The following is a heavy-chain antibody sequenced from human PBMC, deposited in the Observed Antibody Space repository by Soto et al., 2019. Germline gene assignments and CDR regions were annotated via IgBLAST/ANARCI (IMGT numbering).Heavy chain of an antibody. Sequence: QVQLQESGPGLVKPSGTLSLTCAVSNGSITSGNWWSWVRQPTGKGLEWIGDIYQTGSTNYNPSLRSRVIISVGNSKNNFSLSLSSVTAADTAVYFCARVWGALAPIAGWFGPWGRGILVTVSS. V-gene: IGHV4-4*02. J-gene: IGHJ5*02. CDR1: NGSITSGNW. CDR3: ARVWGALAPIAGWFGP. CDR2: IYQTGST. D-gene: IGHD3-16*01.